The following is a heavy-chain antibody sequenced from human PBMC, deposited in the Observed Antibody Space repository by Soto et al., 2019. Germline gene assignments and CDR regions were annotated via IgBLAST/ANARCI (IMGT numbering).Heavy chain of an antibody. V-gene: IGHV4-4*02. D-gene: IGHD3-10*01. J-gene: IGHJ6*02. CDR1: GGSIGSSNW. CDR3: ARDRDITMVRGLHYYYYYGMDV. Sequence: SETLPLPCAASGGSIGSSNWWRWVRQPPGQGLEWIGEIYHSGSTNYNPSLKSRVTISVDKSKNQFSLKLSSVTAADTAVYYCARDRDITMVRGLHYYYYYGMDVWGQGTTVT. CDR2: IYHSGST.